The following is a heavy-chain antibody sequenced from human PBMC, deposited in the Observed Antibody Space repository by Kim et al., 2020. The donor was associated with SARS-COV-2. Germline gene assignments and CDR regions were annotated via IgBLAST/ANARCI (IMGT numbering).Heavy chain of an antibody. CDR2: ISYDGSNK. D-gene: IGHD2-2*01. CDR1: GFTFSSYA. CDR3: ARDRGIVVVPAAIREHYYYYGMDV. V-gene: IGHV3-30*04. J-gene: IGHJ6*02. Sequence: GGSLRLSCAASGFTFSSYAMHWVRQAPGKGLEWVAVISYDGSNKYYADSVTGRFTISRDNSKNTLYLQMNSLRAEDTAVYYCARDRGIVVVPAAIREHYYYYGMDVWGQGTTVTVSS.